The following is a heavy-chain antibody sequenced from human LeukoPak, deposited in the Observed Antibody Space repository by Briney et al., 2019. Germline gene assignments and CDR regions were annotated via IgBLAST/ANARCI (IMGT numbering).Heavy chain of an antibody. V-gene: IGHV4-39*07. CDR2: IYYSGST. Sequence: SETLSLTCTVSGGSIRSNSYYWGWIRQPPGKGLEWIGSIYYSGSTYYNPSLKSRVTISVDTSKNQFSLKLSSVTAADTAVYYCARVRGSYYGDYWGQGTLVTVSS. J-gene: IGHJ4*02. CDR1: GGSIRSNSYY. CDR3: ARVRGSYYGDY. D-gene: IGHD1-26*01.